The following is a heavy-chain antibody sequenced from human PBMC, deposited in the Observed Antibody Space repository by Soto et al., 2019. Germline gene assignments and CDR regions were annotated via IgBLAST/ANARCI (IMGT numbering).Heavy chain of an antibody. CDR2: ISLTGGST. D-gene: IGHD1-1*01. V-gene: IGHV3-23*01. J-gene: IGHJ4*02. CDR3: AKPTMTSSYDWDH. CDR1: GFTFSSHA. Sequence: EVQLLESGGDLVQPGGSLRLSCAASGFTFSSHAMSWVRQAPGKGLEWVSAISLTGGSTYYADSVKGRFTISRDGSRSTLYLQMNSLRAEDTAVYYCAKPTMTSSYDWDHWGRGTQVTVSS.